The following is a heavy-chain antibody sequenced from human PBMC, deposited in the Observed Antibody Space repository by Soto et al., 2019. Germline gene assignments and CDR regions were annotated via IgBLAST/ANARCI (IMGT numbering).Heavy chain of an antibody. CDR3: ARVYPSDTRYGYVGNNWFDP. J-gene: IGHJ5*02. CDR2: ISPCGGNT. V-gene: IGHV1-46*03. Sequence: GASVKVSCKASGYTFTSYGISWVRQAPGQGLEWMGIISPCGGNTSYAQKFQGRVTMTRDTSTSTVYMELSSLRSEDTAVYYCARVYPSDTRYGYVGNNWFDPWGQGTLVTVSS. D-gene: IGHD5-18*01. CDR1: GYTFTSYG.